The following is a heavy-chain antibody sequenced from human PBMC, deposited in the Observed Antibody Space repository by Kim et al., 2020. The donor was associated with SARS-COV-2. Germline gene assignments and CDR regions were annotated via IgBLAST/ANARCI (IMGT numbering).Heavy chain of an antibody. CDR3: ARAVSEVSEWIQLWSGGGYFDY. V-gene: IGHV3-30*04. CDR1: GFTFSSYA. CDR2: ISYDGSNK. J-gene: IGHJ4*02. D-gene: IGHD5-18*01. Sequence: GGSLRLSCAASGFTFSSYAMHWVRQAPGKGLEWVAVISYDGSNKYYADSVKGRFTISRDNSKNTLYLQMISLRAEDTAVYYCARAVSEVSEWIQLWSGGGYFDYWGQGTLVTVSS.